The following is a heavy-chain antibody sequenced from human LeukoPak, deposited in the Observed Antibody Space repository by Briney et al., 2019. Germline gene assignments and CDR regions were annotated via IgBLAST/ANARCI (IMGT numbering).Heavy chain of an antibody. CDR2: ISYDGSNK. CDR1: GFTFSSYA. J-gene: IGHJ6*02. V-gene: IGHV3-30-3*01. Sequence: GGSLRLSCAASGFTFSSYAMHWVRQAPGKGLEWVAVISYDGSNKYYADSVKGRFTISRDNSKNTLYLQMNSLRAEDTAVYYCARDLSSGWYQWTYYYYGMDVWGQGTTVTVSS. CDR3: ARDLSSGWYQWTYYYYGMDV. D-gene: IGHD6-19*01.